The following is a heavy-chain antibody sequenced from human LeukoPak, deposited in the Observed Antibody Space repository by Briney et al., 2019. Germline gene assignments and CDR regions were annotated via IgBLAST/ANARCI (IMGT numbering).Heavy chain of an antibody. J-gene: IGHJ5*02. CDR2: IYGTGTI. CDR3: TRDSGTTGEVKFDP. V-gene: IGHV4-4*07. Sequence: PSETLSLTCTVSGGSISSYYWSWLRQPAGKGLEWIGRIYGTGTITYNPSLQSRVTISVDTSKNEFSLKMSSVTAADTAVYYCTRDSGTTGEVKFDPWGQGTLVAVSS. D-gene: IGHD3-10*01. CDR1: GGSISSYY.